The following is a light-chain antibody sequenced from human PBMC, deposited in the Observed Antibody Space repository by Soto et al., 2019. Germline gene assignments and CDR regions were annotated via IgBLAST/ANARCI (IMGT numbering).Light chain of an antibody. V-gene: IGKV3-20*01. Sequence: DIVLTQSPGTLSLSPGERATLSCRASQTVSSSSLAWYQQKPGQAPRLLIYGASSRATGIPDRFSGSGSGTDFTLIISRLEPEDFAVYYCQQYGSSPRTFGQGTKVDIK. CDR3: QQYGSSPRT. J-gene: IGKJ1*01. CDR1: QTVSSSS. CDR2: GAS.